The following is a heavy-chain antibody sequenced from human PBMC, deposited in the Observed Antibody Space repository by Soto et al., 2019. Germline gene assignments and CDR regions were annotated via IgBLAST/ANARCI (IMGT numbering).Heavy chain of an antibody. CDR2: ISSTSSYI. Sequence: GGSLRLSCAASGFTFSSYYINWVRQAPGKGLEWVSSISSTSSYIYYADSVKGRSTISRDNAKNSLYLQMNSLRVEDTAVYYCARDSFHCSGGSCYSEPYYYYGMDVWGPGTTVTAP. CDR3: ARDSFHCSGGSCYSEPYYYYGMDV. CDR1: GFTFSSYY. J-gene: IGHJ6*02. V-gene: IGHV3-21*01. D-gene: IGHD2-15*01.